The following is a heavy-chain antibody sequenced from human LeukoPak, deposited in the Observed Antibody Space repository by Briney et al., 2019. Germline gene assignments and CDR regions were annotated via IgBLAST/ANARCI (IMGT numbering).Heavy chain of an antibody. D-gene: IGHD2-2*01. V-gene: IGHV1-69*13. Sequence: SVKVSCKASGGTFSSYAISWVRQAPGQGLEWMGGIIPSFGTANYAQKFQGRVTITADESTSTAYMELSSLRSEDTAVYYCASGSDIVVVPAAMDYNWFDPWGQGTLVTVSS. CDR3: ASGSDIVVVPAAMDYNWFDP. CDR2: IIPSFGTA. J-gene: IGHJ5*02. CDR1: GGTFSSYA.